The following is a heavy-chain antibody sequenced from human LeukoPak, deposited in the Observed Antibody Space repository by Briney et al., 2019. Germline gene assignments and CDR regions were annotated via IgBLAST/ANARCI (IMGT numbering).Heavy chain of an antibody. D-gene: IGHD4-17*01. Sequence: SETLSLTCTVSGGSISSYYWSWIRQPPGKGLEWIGYIYYSGSTNYNPSLKSRVTISVGTSKNQFSLKLSSVTAADTAVYYCARDRGGYGDYNWAGYYYYYMDVWGKGTTVTISS. J-gene: IGHJ6*03. V-gene: IGHV4-59*01. CDR3: ARDRGGYGDYNWAGYYYYYMDV. CDR1: GGSISSYY. CDR2: IYYSGST.